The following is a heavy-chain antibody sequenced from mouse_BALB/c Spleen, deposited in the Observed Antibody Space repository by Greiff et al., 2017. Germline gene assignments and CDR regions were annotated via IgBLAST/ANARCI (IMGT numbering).Heavy chain of an antibody. D-gene: IGHD2-14*01. Sequence: EVKLVESGGGLVKPGGSLKLSCAASGFAFSSYDMSWVRQTPEKRLEWVAYISSGGGSTYYPDTVKGRFTISRDNAKNTLYLQMSSLKSEDTAMYYCARLGYRYEGAMDYWGQGTSVTVSS. CDR3: ARLGYRYEGAMDY. J-gene: IGHJ4*01. V-gene: IGHV5-12-1*01. CDR1: GFAFSSYD. CDR2: ISSGGGST.